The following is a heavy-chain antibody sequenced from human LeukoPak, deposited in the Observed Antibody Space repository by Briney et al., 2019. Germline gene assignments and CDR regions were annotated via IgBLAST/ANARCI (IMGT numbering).Heavy chain of an antibody. V-gene: IGHV3-48*03. CDR2: ISGSGSTI. Sequence: PGGSLRLSCAASGFTFSSYEMNWVRQAPGKGLEWVSYISGSGSTIYYADSVKGRFTISRDNAKNSLYLQVNNLRAEDTAIYYCAREAGYWFDPWGQGTLVTVSS. CDR1: GFTFSSYE. CDR3: AREAGYWFDP. J-gene: IGHJ5*02.